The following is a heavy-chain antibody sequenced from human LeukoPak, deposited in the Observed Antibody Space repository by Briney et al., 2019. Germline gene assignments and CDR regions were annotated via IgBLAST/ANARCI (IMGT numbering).Heavy chain of an antibody. Sequence: GASVKVSCKASGYTFTSYGISWVRQPPGQGLEWMGWISAYNGNTNYAQKRQVRVPMTTDTSTSTDYMELRSMRSDDTAVYYCARDREYSSSRWFDPWGQGTLVTVSS. D-gene: IGHD6-6*01. V-gene: IGHV1-18*01. CDR3: ARDREYSSSRWFDP. CDR1: GYTFTSYG. J-gene: IGHJ5*02. CDR2: ISAYNGNT.